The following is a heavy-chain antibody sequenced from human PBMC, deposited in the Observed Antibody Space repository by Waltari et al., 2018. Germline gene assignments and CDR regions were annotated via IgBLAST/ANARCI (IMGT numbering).Heavy chain of an antibody. J-gene: IGHJ4*02. D-gene: IGHD1-26*01. V-gene: IGHV3-48*03. CDR3: ARDLSIVGARFDY. Sequence: EVQLVESGGGLVQPGGSLRLSCVASGFTFSRYEMNWFRQAPGKGLEWVSYISSSGSTIYYADAVKGRFTISRDNAKNSLYLQMNSLRAEDTAVYYCARDLSIVGARFDYWGQGTLVTVSS. CDR1: GFTFSRYE. CDR2: ISSSGSTI.